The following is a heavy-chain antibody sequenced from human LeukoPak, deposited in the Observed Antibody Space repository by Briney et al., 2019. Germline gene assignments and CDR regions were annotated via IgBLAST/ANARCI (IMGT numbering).Heavy chain of an antibody. V-gene: IGHV4-59*01. CDR3: ARLTTSYFDY. CDR1: GGSFSGYY. Sequence: SETLSLTCAVYGGSFSGYYWSWIRQPPGKGQEWIGYIYYSGSTNYNPSLKSRVTISVDTSKNQFSLKLSSVTAADTAVYYCARLTTSYFDYWGQGTLVTVSS. CDR2: IYYSGST. J-gene: IGHJ4*02. D-gene: IGHD3-22*01.